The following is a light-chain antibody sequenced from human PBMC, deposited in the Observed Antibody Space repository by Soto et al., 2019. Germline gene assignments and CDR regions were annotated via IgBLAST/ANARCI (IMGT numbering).Light chain of an antibody. CDR1: SSDVGAYKY. J-gene: IGLJ1*01. CDR3: SSFTGPTTLDV. CDR2: GVS. Sequence: QSVLTQPASVSGSPGQSVTISCTGTSSDVGAYKYVSWYQKHPGKAPKLMIYGVSNRPSGVSNRFSGPKSGNTAFLTISVLQPEDAADYYCSSFTGPTTLDVFGTGTKVTVL. V-gene: IGLV2-14*03.